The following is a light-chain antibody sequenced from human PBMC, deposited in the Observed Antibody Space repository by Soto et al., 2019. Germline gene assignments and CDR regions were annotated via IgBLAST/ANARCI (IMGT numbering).Light chain of an antibody. V-gene: IGKV3-20*01. J-gene: IGKJ1*01. Sequence: EIVLAQSPGTLSLSLGERATLSCRASQSVSSNYLAWYQQKPGQAPRLLIYGASSRATGIPDRFSGSGTGTDFTLTISRLDPEDFALYYCQQYGSSPRTFGQGTKVEIK. CDR3: QQYGSSPRT. CDR2: GAS. CDR1: QSVSSNY.